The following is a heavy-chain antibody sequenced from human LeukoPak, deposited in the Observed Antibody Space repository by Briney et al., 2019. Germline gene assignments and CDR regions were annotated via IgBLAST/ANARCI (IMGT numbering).Heavy chain of an antibody. CDR3: ARGGSGWFDAFDI. CDR2: INPNSGGT. CDR1: GYTFTGYY. V-gene: IGHV1-2*02. Sequence: ASVKVSCKASGYTFTGYYIHWVRQAPGQGLECMGWINPNSGGTNYAQKFQGRVTMTRDTSISTAYMELSTLRSDDTAVYYCARGGSGWFDAFDIWGQGTMVTVSS. D-gene: IGHD6-19*01. J-gene: IGHJ3*02.